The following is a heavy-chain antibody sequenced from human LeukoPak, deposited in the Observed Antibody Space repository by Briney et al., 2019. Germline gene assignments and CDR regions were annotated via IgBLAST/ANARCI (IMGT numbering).Heavy chain of an antibody. D-gene: IGHD2-21*02. Sequence: GVSVWVSCKASGYTFTGYYMHWVRQAPGQGLEWMGWINPNSGGTNYAQKFQGRVTMTRDTSISTAYMELSRLRSDDTAVYYCARAEGGACYNTWVEGTVISVSS. V-gene: IGHV1-2*02. CDR1: GYTFTGYY. J-gene: IGHJ5*02. CDR2: INPNSGGT. CDR3: ARAEGGACYNT.